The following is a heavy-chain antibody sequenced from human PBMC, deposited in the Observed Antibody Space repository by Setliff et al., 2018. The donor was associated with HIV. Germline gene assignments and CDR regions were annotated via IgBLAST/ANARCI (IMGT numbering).Heavy chain of an antibody. V-gene: IGHV1-18*01. J-gene: IGHJ4*02. CDR3: ARATYSGSPNPPQDY. Sequence: RASVKVSCKASGYSFFSYSITWVRQAPGQGLEWVGWINCYSGDSKFPEKLQGRITMTADTSTSTAYMEPRNLTSDDTAMYYCARATYSGSPNPPQDYWGQGTLVTVSS. D-gene: IGHD1-26*01. CDR1: GYSFFSYS. CDR2: INCYSGDS.